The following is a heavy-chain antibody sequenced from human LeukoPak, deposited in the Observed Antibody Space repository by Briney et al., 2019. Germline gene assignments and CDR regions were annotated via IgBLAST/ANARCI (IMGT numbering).Heavy chain of an antibody. CDR1: GFTFSSYW. CDR2: INSDGSST. CDR3: AREEDILTGYYLV. J-gene: IGHJ4*02. V-gene: IGHV3-74*01. D-gene: IGHD3-9*01. Sequence: GGSLRLSCAASGFTFSSYWMHWARQAPGKGLVRVSRINSDGSSTSYADSVKGRFTISRDNAKNTLYLQMNSLRAEDTAVYYCAREEDILTGYYLVWGQGTLVTVSS.